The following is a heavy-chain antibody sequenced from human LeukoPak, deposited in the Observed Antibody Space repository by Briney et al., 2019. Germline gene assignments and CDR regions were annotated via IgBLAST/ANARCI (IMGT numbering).Heavy chain of an antibody. CDR2: ISGSGGGT. CDR3: AKSVLLWFGELER. Sequence: PGGSLRLSCAASGFTFSSYAMSWVRQAPGKGLEWVSAISGSGGGTYYADSVKGRFTISRDNSKNTLYLQMNSLRAEDTAVYYCAKSVLLWFGELERWGQGTLVTVSS. J-gene: IGHJ4*02. D-gene: IGHD3-10*01. CDR1: GFTFSSYA. V-gene: IGHV3-23*01.